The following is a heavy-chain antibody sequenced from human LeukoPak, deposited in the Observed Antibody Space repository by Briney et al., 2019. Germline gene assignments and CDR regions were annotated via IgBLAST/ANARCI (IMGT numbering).Heavy chain of an antibody. D-gene: IGHD6-13*01. V-gene: IGHV4-38-2*02. Sequence: SETLSLTCTVSGWSISTGYYWGWVRQPPGKGLEWIGNIYHSGNTYYNPSLKSRVTISVDTSKNQFSLKLSSVTAADTAVYYCARDIYFLASSWSYSSLNDYWGQGTLVTVSS. CDR3: ARDIYFLASSWSYSSLNDY. CDR1: GWSISTGYY. CDR2: IYHSGNT. J-gene: IGHJ4*02.